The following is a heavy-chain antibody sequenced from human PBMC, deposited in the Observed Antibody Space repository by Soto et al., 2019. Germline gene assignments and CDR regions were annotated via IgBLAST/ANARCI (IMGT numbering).Heavy chain of an antibody. D-gene: IGHD3-22*01. V-gene: IGHV1-69*13. CDR2: IIPIFGTA. Sequence: GASVKVSCKASGGTFSSYAISWVRQAPGQGLEWMGGIIPIFGTANYAQKFQGRVTITADESTSTAYMELSSLRSEDTAVYYCAREPDRDSSGYSNWFDPWGQGTLVTVSS. CDR1: GGTFSSYA. CDR3: AREPDRDSSGYSNWFDP. J-gene: IGHJ5*02.